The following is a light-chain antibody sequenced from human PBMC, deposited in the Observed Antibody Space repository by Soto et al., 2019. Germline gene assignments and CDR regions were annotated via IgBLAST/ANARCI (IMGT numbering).Light chain of an antibody. CDR2: AAS. J-gene: IGKJ2*01. CDR3: QQYGSSPYT. CDR1: QSVSSSY. V-gene: IGKV3-20*01. Sequence: EIVLTQSPGTLSLSPGERATLSCRASQSVSSSYLAWYQQKPGQAPRLLIYAASSRATGRATGIPDRFSGSGSGTDFTLTISRLEPEDFAVYYCQQYGSSPYTFGQGTKLEIK.